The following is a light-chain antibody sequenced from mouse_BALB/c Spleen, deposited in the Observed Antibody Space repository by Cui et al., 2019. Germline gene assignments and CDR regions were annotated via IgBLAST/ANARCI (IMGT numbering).Light chain of an antibody. CDR2: STS. Sequence: QIVLTQSPAIMHASLGGRLTMTCTASSSVSSSYLHWYQQKPGSSSKLCIYSTSNLASAVPARFSGSGSGTSYSLTISSMEAEDAATYYCHQYHRSPYTFGGGTKLEI. CDR3: HQYHRSPYT. J-gene: IGKJ2*01. V-gene: IGKV4-74*01. CDR1: SSVSSSY.